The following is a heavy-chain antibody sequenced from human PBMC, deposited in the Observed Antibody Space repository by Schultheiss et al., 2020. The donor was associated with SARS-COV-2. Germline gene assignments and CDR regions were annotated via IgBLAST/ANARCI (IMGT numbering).Heavy chain of an antibody. CDR2: INHSGST. Sequence: SETLSLTCTVSGGSISSYYWSWIRQPPGKGLEWIGEINHSGSTNYNPSLKSRVTMSVDTSKNQFSLKLSSVTAADTAVYYCARGYHDFWSGYYIDAFDIWGQGTMVTVSS. CDR3: ARGYHDFWSGYYIDAFDI. CDR1: GGSISSYY. D-gene: IGHD3-3*01. J-gene: IGHJ3*02. V-gene: IGHV4-34*01.